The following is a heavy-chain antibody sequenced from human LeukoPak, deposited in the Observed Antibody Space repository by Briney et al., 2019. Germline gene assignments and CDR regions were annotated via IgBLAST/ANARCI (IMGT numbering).Heavy chain of an antibody. Sequence: GGSLRLSCAASGFTSSSYAMSWVRQAPGKGLEWVSAISGSGGSTYYADSVKGRFTISRDNSKNTLYLQMNSLRAEDTAVYYCARDRRTDYVNYYGMDVWGQGTTVTVSS. V-gene: IGHV3-23*01. CDR3: ARDRRTDYVNYYGMDV. CDR1: GFTSSSYA. CDR2: ISGSGGST. D-gene: IGHD4-17*01. J-gene: IGHJ6*02.